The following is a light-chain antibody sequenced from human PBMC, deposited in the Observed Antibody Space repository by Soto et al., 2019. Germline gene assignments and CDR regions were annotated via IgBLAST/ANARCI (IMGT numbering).Light chain of an antibody. CDR1: QSVVSSY. V-gene: IGKV3-20*01. J-gene: IGKJ1*01. Sequence: EILLTQSPGTLSLSPGERATLSCRASQSVVSSYIAWYQQTPGQAPRLLISGASKRATGIPDRFSGSGSGTDFTLTINRLEPEDFAVYYCQQYSFMWTFGHGTKV. CDR2: GAS. CDR3: QQYSFMWT.